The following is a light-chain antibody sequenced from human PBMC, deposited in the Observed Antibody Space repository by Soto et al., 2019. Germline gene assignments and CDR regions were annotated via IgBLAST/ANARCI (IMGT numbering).Light chain of an antibody. V-gene: IGKV1-5*03. CDR3: QQYSSSPRT. CDR2: KAS. Sequence: DVQMTQSPSTLSASVGDRVTITCRASERIGSWLAWYQLKPGTVPKRLIYKASTLTKGVTSTFSGSGSGTEFNLTINRLQPDDFAAYYCQQYSSSPRTFGQVTKV. CDR1: ERIGSW. J-gene: IGKJ1*01.